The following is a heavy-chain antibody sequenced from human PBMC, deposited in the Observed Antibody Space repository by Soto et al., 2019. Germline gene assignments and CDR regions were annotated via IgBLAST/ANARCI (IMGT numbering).Heavy chain of an antibody. V-gene: IGHV3-7*01. CDR3: SPSLNY. CDR1: GFTFSTYW. J-gene: IGHJ4*02. Sequence: LRLSCAASGFTFSTYWMDWVRQAPGKGLEWVANINQDGSEKHYVDSVKGRFTISRDNAKNSLYLHMSSLTAEDSALYYCSPSLNYWGQGTLVTVSS. CDR2: INQDGSEK.